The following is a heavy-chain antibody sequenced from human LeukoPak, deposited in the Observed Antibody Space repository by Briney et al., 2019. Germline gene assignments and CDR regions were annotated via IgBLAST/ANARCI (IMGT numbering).Heavy chain of an antibody. CDR2: MNPNSGNT. Sequence: GASVKVSCKASGYTFTSYYMHWVRQATGQGLEWMGWMNPNSGNTGYAQKFQGRVTITRNTSISTAYMELSSLRSEDTAVYYCATGYSSTPDAFDIWGQGTMVTVSS. CDR3: ATGYSSTPDAFDI. V-gene: IGHV1-8*03. D-gene: IGHD6-13*01. J-gene: IGHJ3*02. CDR1: GYTFTSYY.